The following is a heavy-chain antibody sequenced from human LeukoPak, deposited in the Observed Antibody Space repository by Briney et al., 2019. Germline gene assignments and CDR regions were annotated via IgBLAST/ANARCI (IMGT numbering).Heavy chain of an antibody. D-gene: IGHD3-3*01. J-gene: IGHJ5*02. CDR3: ARAKRGRRITIFGVVQYNWFDP. Sequence: PSETLSLTCTVSGGSISSYYWSWIRQPAGKGLEWIGRIYTSGSTNYNPSLKSRVTMSVDTSKNQFSLKLSSVTAADTAVYYCARAKRGRRITIFGVVQYNWFDPWGQGTLVTVSS. CDR1: GGSISSYY. CDR2: IYTSGST. V-gene: IGHV4-4*07.